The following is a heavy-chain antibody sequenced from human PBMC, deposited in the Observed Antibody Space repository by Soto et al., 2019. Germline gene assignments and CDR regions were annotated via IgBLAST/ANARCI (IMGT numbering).Heavy chain of an antibody. D-gene: IGHD5-12*01. J-gene: IGHJ2*01. Sequence: QLQLQESGPGLVKPSETLSLTCTVSGGSISSSSYYWGWIRQPPGEGLEWIGSIYYSGSTYYNPSLKSRVTISVDTSKIQFSLKLSSVTAADTAVYYCASNRIVATIHPFHWYFDLWGRGTLVTVSS. CDR3: ASNRIVATIHPFHWYFDL. V-gene: IGHV4-39*01. CDR2: IYYSGST. CDR1: GGSISSSSYY.